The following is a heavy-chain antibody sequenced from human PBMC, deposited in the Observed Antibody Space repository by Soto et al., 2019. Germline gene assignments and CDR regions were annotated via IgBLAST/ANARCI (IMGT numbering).Heavy chain of an antibody. CDR2: ISGSGGST. CDR3: AKEEVASSSGDRGLDY. D-gene: IGHD6-13*01. CDR1: GFTFSSYA. V-gene: IGHV3-23*01. Sequence: SLRLSCAASGFTFSSYAMRWVRQAPGKGLEWVSAISGSGGSTYYADSVKGRFTISRDNSKNTLYLQMNNLRAEDTAVYYCAKEEVASSSGDRGLDYWGQGTLVTVSS. J-gene: IGHJ4*02.